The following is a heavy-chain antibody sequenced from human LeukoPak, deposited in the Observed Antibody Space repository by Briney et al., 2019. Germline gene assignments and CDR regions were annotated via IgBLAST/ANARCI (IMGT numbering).Heavy chain of an antibody. CDR2: IIPIFGTA. CDR1: GGTFISYV. V-gene: IGHV1-69*13. J-gene: IGHJ4*02. Sequence: SVKVSCKASGGTFISYVISWVRQAPGQGLEWMGGIIPIFGTANYAQKFQGRVTITADESTSTAYMELSSLRSEDTAVYYCARVYGSGIYYYFDYWGQGTLVTVSS. D-gene: IGHD3-10*01. CDR3: ARVYGSGIYYYFDY.